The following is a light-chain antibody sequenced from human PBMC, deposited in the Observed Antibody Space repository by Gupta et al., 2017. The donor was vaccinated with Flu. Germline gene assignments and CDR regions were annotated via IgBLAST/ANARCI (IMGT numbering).Light chain of an antibody. CDR3: QQYNSYPLT. CDR1: QSISSW. Sequence: VQMTQSPSTLSASVGDRVTITCRASQSISSWLDWYQQKPGKAPKLLIYKASSLESGVPSRFSGSGSGTEFTLTISSLQPDDFAAYYCQQYNSYPLTFGRGTKVEIK. CDR2: KAS. J-gene: IGKJ4*02. V-gene: IGKV1-5*03.